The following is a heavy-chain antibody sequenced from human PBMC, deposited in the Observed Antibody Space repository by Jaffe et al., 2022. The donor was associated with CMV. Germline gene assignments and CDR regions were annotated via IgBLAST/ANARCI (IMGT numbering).Heavy chain of an antibody. CDR2: IYYSGST. CDR3: ARRAGGYCSGGSCYSQRDYYYYGMDV. V-gene: IGHV4-39*01. CDR1: GGSISSSSYY. D-gene: IGHD2-15*01. Sequence: QLQLQESGPGLVKPSETLSLTCTVSGGSISSSSYYWGWIRQPPGKGLEWIGSIYYSGSTYYNPSLKSRVTISVDTSKNQFSLKLSSVTAADTAVYYCARRAGGYCSGGSCYSQRDYYYYGMDVWGQGTTVTVSS. J-gene: IGHJ6*02.